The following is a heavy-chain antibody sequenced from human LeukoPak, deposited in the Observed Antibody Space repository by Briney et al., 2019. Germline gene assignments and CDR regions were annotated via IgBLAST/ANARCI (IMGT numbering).Heavy chain of an antibody. CDR1: GYSFSDYG. V-gene: IGHV7-4-1*02. CDR2: INTNTGNP. D-gene: IGHD2-15*01. J-gene: IGHJ4*02. CDR3: AKLGYCSGGHCYGFEY. Sequence: ASVKVSCKASGYSFSDYGMTWVRQAPGQGLQWMGWINTNTGNPTYAQDFTGRIVFSLDTSVSTAYLQITSLEAEDTAVYYCAKLGYCSGGHCYGFEYWGQGTLVTVSS.